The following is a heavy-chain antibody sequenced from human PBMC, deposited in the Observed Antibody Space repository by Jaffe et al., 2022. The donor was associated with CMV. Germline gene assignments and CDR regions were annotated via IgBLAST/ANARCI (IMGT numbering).Heavy chain of an antibody. D-gene: IGHD2-15*01. J-gene: IGHJ1*01. CDR2: IYPGDSDT. V-gene: IGHV5-51*01. Sequence: EVQLVQSGAEVKKPGESLKISCKGSGYSFTSYWIGWVRQMPGKGLEWMGIIYPGDSDTRYSPSFQGQVTISADKSISTAYLQWSSLKASDTAMYYCARFLCRGGSCYSGVGQYFQHWGQGTLVTVSS. CDR1: GYSFTSYW. CDR3: ARFLCRGGSCYSGVGQYFQH.